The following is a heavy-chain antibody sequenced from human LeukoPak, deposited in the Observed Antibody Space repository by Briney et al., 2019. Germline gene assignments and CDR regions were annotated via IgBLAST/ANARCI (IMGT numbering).Heavy chain of an antibody. CDR3: ARDRGNGEPPDY. CDR2: INPSGGST. Sequence: GASVKVSCKASGYTFTSYYMHWVRQAPGQGLEWMGLINPSGGSTTYAQKFQGRVTMTRDTSTSTVYMELSSLRSEDTAVYYCARDRGNGEPPDYRGQGTLVTVSS. J-gene: IGHJ4*02. CDR1: GYTFTSYY. D-gene: IGHD4-17*01. V-gene: IGHV1-46*01.